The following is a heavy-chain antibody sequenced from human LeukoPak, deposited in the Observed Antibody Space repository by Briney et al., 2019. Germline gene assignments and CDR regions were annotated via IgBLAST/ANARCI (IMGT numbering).Heavy chain of an antibody. D-gene: IGHD6-6*01. Sequence: KPSETLSLTCAVYGGSFSGYYWSWIRQPPGKGLEWMGEINHSGSTNYNPSLKSRVTISVDTSKNQFSLKLSSVTAADTAVYYCARLYSNSDYWGQGTLVTVSS. CDR3: ARLYSNSDY. CDR1: GGSFSGYY. J-gene: IGHJ4*02. V-gene: IGHV4-34*01. CDR2: INHSGST.